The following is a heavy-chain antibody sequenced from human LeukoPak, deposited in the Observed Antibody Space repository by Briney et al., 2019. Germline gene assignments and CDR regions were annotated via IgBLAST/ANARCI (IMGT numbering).Heavy chain of an antibody. CDR2: ISYDGSNK. V-gene: IGHV3-30*18. CDR3: AKDTIHCSSTSCYSGYYAMDV. J-gene: IGHJ6*04. CDR1: GLTFSTYG. D-gene: IGHD2-2*01. Sequence: GGSLRLSCAASGLTFSTYGMHWVRQAPGKGLEWVTFISYDGSNKYYVDSVKGRFTISRDNSKSMLYLQMDSLRAEDTAVYYCAKDTIHCSSTSCYSGYYAMDVWGKGTTVTVSS.